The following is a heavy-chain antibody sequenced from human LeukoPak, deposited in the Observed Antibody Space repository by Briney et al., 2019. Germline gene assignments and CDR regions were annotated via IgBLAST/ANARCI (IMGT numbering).Heavy chain of an antibody. Sequence: GGSLRLSCAASGFTFSSYWMQWVRQAPGKGLVWVSRINSDGSSTSYADSVKGRFTISRDNAKNTLYLQMNSLRAEDTAVYYCAQIAAANPGSYWGQGTLVTASS. V-gene: IGHV3-74*01. J-gene: IGHJ4*02. CDR1: GFTFSSYW. D-gene: IGHD6-13*01. CDR3: AQIAAANPGSY. CDR2: INSDGSST.